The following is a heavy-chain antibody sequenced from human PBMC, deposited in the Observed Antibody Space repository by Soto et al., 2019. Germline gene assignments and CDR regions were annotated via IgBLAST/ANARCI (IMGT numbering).Heavy chain of an antibody. Sequence: PSETLSLTCAVSSGSISSSNWWSWVRKPPGKGLEWIGEIYHSGSTNYNPSLKSRVTISVGKSKNQFSLKLSSVTAADTAVYYCARVAQYYDFWSGYYTSDGYYYYYMDVWGKGTTVTVSS. J-gene: IGHJ6*03. V-gene: IGHV4-4*02. CDR3: ARVAQYYDFWSGYYTSDGYYYYYMDV. CDR1: SGSISSSNW. CDR2: IYHSGST. D-gene: IGHD3-3*01.